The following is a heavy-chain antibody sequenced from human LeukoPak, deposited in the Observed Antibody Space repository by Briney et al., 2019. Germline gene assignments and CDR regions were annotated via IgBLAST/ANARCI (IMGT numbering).Heavy chain of an antibody. D-gene: IGHD4-11*01. J-gene: IGHJ6*02. Sequence: ASVKVSCKASGGTFSSYAISWVRQAPGQGLEWMGGIIPIFGTANYAQKFQGRVTITADESTSTAYMELRSLRSDDTAVYYCARDGTTENYYYYGMDVWGQGTTVTVSS. CDR3: ARDGTTENYYYYGMDV. CDR1: GGTFSSYA. CDR2: IIPIFGTA. V-gene: IGHV1-69*13.